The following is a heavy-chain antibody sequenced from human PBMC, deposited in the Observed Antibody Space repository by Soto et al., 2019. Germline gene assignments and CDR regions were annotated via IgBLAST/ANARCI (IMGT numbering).Heavy chain of an antibody. V-gene: IGHV3-21*01. J-gene: IGHJ5*02. CDR2: ISSSSSYI. Sequence: VQLVESGGGLVKPGGSLRLSCAASGFTFSSYSMNWVRQAPGKGLEWVSSISSSSSYIYYADSVKGRFTISRDNAKNSLYLQMNSLRAEDTAVYYCARDRFPMATFNWFDPWGQGTLVTVSS. CDR1: GFTFSSYS. CDR3: ARDRFPMATFNWFDP. D-gene: IGHD5-12*01.